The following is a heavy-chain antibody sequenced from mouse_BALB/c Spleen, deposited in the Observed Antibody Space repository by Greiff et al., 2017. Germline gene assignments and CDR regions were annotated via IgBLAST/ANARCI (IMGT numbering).Heavy chain of an antibody. Sequence: QVQLQQSGPELVRPGVSVKISCKGSGYTFTDYAMHWVKQSHAKSLEWIGVISTYYGNTNYNQKFKGKATMTVDKSSSTAYMELARLTSEDSAIYYCARAVGITTATRLDYWGQGTTLTVSS. CDR2: ISTYYGNT. J-gene: IGHJ2*01. D-gene: IGHD1-2*01. CDR1: GYTFTDYA. V-gene: IGHV1-67*01. CDR3: ARAVGITTATRLDY.